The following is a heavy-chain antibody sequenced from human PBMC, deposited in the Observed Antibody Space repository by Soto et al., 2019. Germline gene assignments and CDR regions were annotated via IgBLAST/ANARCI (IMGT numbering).Heavy chain of an antibody. D-gene: IGHD1-26*01. J-gene: IGHJ3*02. CDR2: ISGSGGST. V-gene: IGHV3-23*01. Sequence: GGSLRLSCAASGFTFSSYAMSWVRQAPGKGLEWVAAISGSGGSTYYADSVKGRFTISRDNSKNTLYLQMNSLRAEDTAVYYWAKALEWELQAFDIWGQGTMVTVSS. CDR3: AKALEWELQAFDI. CDR1: GFTFSSYA.